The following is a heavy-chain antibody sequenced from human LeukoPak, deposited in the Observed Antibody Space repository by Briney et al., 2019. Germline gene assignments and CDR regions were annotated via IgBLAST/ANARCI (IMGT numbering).Heavy chain of an antibody. V-gene: IGHV1-18*01. CDR2: ISGNNDNP. CDR1: GYTFSNFG. J-gene: IGHJ4*02. CDR3: ARELRGNWNALDS. Sequence: ASVKVSCKASGYTFSNFGINWVRQAPGQGLEWIAWISGNNDNPNYGQKFQGRVTMTRDTSTSTVYMELSSLRSEDTDVYYCARELRGNWNALDSWGQGTLVTVSS. D-gene: IGHD1-20*01.